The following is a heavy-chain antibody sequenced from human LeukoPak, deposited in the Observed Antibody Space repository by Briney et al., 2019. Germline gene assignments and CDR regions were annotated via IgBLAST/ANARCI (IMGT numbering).Heavy chain of an antibody. CDR2: ISGSGGST. V-gene: IGHV3-23*01. CDR1: GFTFSSYA. J-gene: IGHJ4*02. CDR3: AKGGRPYDFWSGHQRPFDY. Sequence: PGGSLRLSCAASGFTFSSYAMSWVRQAPGKGLEWVSAISGSGGSTYYADSVKGRFTISRDNSKNTLYLQMNSLRAEDTAVYYCAKGGRPYDFWSGHQRPFDYWGRGTLVTVSS. D-gene: IGHD3-3*01.